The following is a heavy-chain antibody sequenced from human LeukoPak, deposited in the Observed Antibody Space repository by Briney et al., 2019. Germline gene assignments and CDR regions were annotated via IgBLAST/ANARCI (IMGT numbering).Heavy chain of an antibody. CDR1: GYTFTSYD. V-gene: IGHV1-8*01. D-gene: IGHD3-3*01. CDR2: MNPNSGNT. J-gene: IGHJ6*03. CDR3: ARGGRFLEWLLRRYYYYYMDV. Sequence: GASVKVSCQASGYTFTSYDINWVRQATGQGLEWMGWMNPNSGNTGYAQKFQGRVTMTRNTSISTAYMELNSLRCEDTAVYYGARGGRFLEWLLRRYYYYYMDVWGKGTTVSVSS.